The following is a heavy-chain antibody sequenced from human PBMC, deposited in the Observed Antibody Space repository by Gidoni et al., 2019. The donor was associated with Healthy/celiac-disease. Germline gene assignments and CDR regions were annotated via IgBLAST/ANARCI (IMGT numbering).Heavy chain of an antibody. Sequence: QLQLQESGPGLVKPSETLSLTCTVSGGSISSSSYYWGWIRQPPGKGLASVGSIYYSGSTYYSPSINNRLTLSVGASKNLFSLKLSSVTTPGTAVYYCAGRDSVATRPFCFYGMDFWGQGTTVTVSS. V-gene: IGHV4-39*01. D-gene: IGHD5-12*01. CDR1: GGSISSSSYY. CDR3: AGRDSVATRPFCFYGMDF. CDR2: IYYSGST. J-gene: IGHJ6*02.